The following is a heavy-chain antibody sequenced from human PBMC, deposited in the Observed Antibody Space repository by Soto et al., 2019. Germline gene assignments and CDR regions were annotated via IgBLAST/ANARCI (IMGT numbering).Heavy chain of an antibody. J-gene: IGHJ6*02. CDR3: ARMGDVPYYYYGMDV. Sequence: QVQLVQSVAEVKKPGASVTVSCKASGYTFTTYGVSWVRQAPGQRLEWLGCINGYNGNAKFAENLQGRVTMTTDTSTRTAYMALRSLRSADTAVYYCARMGDVPYYYYGMDVWGQGTTVTVSS. CDR2: INGYNGNA. V-gene: IGHV1-18*01. CDR1: GYTFTTYG. D-gene: IGHD3-16*01.